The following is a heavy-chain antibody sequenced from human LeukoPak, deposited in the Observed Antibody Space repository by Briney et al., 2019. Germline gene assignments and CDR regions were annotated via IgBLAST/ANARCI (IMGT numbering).Heavy chain of an antibody. Sequence: PGGSLRLSCAASGFTFNNAWMSWVRQAPGKGLEWVGRIKGKTDGDTTDYATPVKGRFIISRDDSKYTLYLQMNSLKTEDTAVYYCTTEGYYVSGIYWGQGTLVTVSS. CDR3: TTEGYYVSGIY. CDR2: IKGKTDGDTT. D-gene: IGHD3-10*01. J-gene: IGHJ4*02. V-gene: IGHV3-15*01. CDR1: GFTFNNAW.